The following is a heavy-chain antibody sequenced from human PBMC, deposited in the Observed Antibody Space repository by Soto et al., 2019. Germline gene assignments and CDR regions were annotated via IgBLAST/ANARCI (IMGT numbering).Heavy chain of an antibody. J-gene: IGHJ6*03. Sequence: ASLKVSCKASGYTFTSYDINWVRQATGQGLEWMGWMNPNSGNTGYAQKFQGRVTMTRNTSISTAYMELSSLRSEDTAVYYCARETGYCTNGVCFPDPYYYYMDVWGKGTTVTVSS. V-gene: IGHV1-8*01. CDR1: GYTFTSYD. CDR2: MNPNSGNT. D-gene: IGHD2-8*01. CDR3: ARETGYCTNGVCFPDPYYYYMDV.